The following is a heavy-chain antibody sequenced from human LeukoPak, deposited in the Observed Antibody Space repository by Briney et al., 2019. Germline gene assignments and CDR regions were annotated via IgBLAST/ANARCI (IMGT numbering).Heavy chain of an antibody. CDR2: INPSGGST. J-gene: IGHJ1*01. V-gene: IGHV1-46*01. CDR3: ARVGYYDSSPSGLAEYFQH. Sequence: ASVKVSCKASGYTFTSYYMHWVRQAPGQGLEWMGIINPSGGSTSYAQKFQGRVTMTRDTSTSTVYMELSSLRSEDTAVYYCARVGYYDSSPSGLAEYFQHWGQGTLVTVSS. D-gene: IGHD3-22*01. CDR1: GYTFTSYY.